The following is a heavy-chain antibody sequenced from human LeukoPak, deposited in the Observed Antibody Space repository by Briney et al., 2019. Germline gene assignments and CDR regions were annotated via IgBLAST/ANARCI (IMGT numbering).Heavy chain of an antibody. CDR2: IYSGGST. CDR3: ARGPAGYN. D-gene: IGHD1-1*01. V-gene: IGHV3-53*01. J-gene: IGHJ4*02. CDR1: GFTVSSNH. Sequence: GGSLRLSCAASGFTVSSNHKSWVRQAPGKGLEWVSVIYSGGSTDYADSVKGRFTISRDNLKNTLYLQMNSLRAEDTAVYYCARGPAGYNWGQGTLVTFSS.